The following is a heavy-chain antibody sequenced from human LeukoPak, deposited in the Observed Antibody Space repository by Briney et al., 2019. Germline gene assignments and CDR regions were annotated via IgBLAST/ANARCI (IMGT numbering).Heavy chain of an antibody. D-gene: IGHD6-19*01. CDR2: ISAYNGNT. CDR1: GYTFTSYG. Sequence: ASVKVSCKASGYTFTSYGISWVRQAPGQGLEWMGWISAYNGNTNYAQKLQGRVTMTTDTSTSTAYMELRSLRSDDTAVYYCAKDRDIAVAGIWINWGQGTLVTVSS. J-gene: IGHJ4*02. V-gene: IGHV1-18*01. CDR3: AKDRDIAVAGIWIN.